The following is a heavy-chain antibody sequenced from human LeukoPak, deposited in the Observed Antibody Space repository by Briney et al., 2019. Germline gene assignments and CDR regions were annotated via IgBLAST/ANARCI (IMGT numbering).Heavy chain of an antibody. J-gene: IGHJ4*02. CDR1: GGSFSGYY. Sequence: PSETLSLTCAVYGGSFSGYYWSWIRQPPGKGLEWIGEINHSGSTNYNPSLKSRVTISVDTSKNQFSLKLSSVTAADTAVYYCASYCSGASCYSSYFDYWGQGTLVTVSS. CDR2: INHSGST. D-gene: IGHD2-15*01. CDR3: ASYCSGASCYSSYFDY. V-gene: IGHV4-34*01.